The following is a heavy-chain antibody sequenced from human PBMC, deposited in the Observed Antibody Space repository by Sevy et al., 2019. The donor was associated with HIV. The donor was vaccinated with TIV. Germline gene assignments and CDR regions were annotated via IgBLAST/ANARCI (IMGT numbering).Heavy chain of an antibody. V-gene: IGHV3-30-3*01. D-gene: IGHD3-9*01. CDR2: ITYDGSNK. Sequence: GGSLRLSCAASGFTFSSYAMHWVRQAPGKGLEWVAIITYDGSNKYYADSVKGRFTISRDNAKNTLYLQMNSLRAEDTAVYYWAGDLTRIFDYWGQGTLVTVSS. CDR3: AGDLTRIFDY. J-gene: IGHJ4*02. CDR1: GFTFSSYA.